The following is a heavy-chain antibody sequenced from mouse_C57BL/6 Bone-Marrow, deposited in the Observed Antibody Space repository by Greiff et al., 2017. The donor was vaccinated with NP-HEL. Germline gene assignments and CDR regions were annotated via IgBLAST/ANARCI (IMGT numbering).Heavy chain of an antibody. CDR3: ARHEGWGFAY. J-gene: IGHJ3*01. Sequence: DVQLVESGGGLVQPGGSLKLSCAASGFTFSDYYMYWVRQTPEKRLEWVAYISNGGGSTYYPDTVKGRFTISRDNAKNTLYLQMSRLKSEDTAMYYCARHEGWGFAYWGQGTLVTVSA. CDR1: GFTFSDYY. V-gene: IGHV5-12*01. D-gene: IGHD2-3*01. CDR2: ISNGGGST.